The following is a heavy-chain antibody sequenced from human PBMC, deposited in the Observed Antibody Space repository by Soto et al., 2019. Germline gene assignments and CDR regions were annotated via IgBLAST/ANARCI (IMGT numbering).Heavy chain of an antibody. J-gene: IGHJ6*03. V-gene: IGHV1-18*01. CDR1: GYTFTSYG. CDR2: ISAYNGNT. CDR3: ARGLRYRQPRAYYYYMDV. D-gene: IGHD1-1*01. Sequence: ASVKVSCKASGYTFTSYGISWVRQAPGQGLEWMEWISAYNGNTNYAQKLQGRVTMTTYTSTSTAYMELSSLRSEDTAVYYCARGLRYRQPRAYYYYMDVWGKGTKVTVSS.